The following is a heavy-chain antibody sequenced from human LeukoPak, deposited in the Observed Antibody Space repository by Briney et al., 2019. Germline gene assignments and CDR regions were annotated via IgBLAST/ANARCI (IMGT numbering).Heavy chain of an antibody. CDR3: ARVLRGGGYLPDDAFDI. D-gene: IGHD5-12*01. J-gene: IGHJ3*02. V-gene: IGHV1-46*01. Sequence: ASVKVSCKASGYTFTSYYMHWVRQAPGQGLEWMGIINPSGGSTSYAQKFQGRITMTRDTSTSTVYMEMGSLRSEDTAVYYCARVLRGGGYLPDDAFDIWGQGTMVTVSS. CDR1: GYTFTSYY. CDR2: INPSGGST.